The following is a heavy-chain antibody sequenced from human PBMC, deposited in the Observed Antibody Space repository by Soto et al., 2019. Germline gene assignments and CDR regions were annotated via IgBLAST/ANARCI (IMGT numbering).Heavy chain of an antibody. CDR1: GFTFSSYS. Sequence: GESLRLSCAASGFTFSSYSMNWVRQAPGKGLEWVSSISSSSSYIYYADSVKGRFTISRDNAKNSLYLQMNSLRAEDTAVYYCARVFTYYYDSSGYYFDYWGQGTLVTVSS. CDR3: ARVFTYYYDSSGYYFDY. J-gene: IGHJ4*02. V-gene: IGHV3-21*01. CDR2: ISSSSSYI. D-gene: IGHD3-22*01.